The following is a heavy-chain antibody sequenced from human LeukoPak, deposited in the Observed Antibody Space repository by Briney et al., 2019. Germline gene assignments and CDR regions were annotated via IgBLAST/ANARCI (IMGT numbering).Heavy chain of an antibody. CDR2: IYYSGTT. D-gene: IGHD2-8*02. Sequence: SETLSLTCTVSRASISTYYWSWIRQPPGKGLEWIGYIYYSGTTNYNPSLKGRVTMSVDTSKNQFSLRLSSVTAAATAVYYCAREVSGGYFDSWGQGTLVTVSS. V-gene: IGHV4-59*01. CDR1: RASISTYY. CDR3: AREVSGGYFDS. J-gene: IGHJ4*02.